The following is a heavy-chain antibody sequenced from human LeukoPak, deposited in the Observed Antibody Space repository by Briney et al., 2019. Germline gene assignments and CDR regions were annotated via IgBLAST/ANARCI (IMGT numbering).Heavy chain of an antibody. D-gene: IGHD4-17*01. CDR3: ARDTATIYGDSDPNWFDP. CDR1: GGTFSSYS. V-gene: IGHV1-69*05. CDR2: ISPIFGTS. Sequence: SDTVPRKASGGTFSSYSIICVRQAPGQGLEWMGMISPIFGTSNYAQQFQGRVTINTDESTSTAYMELSSLRSEDTAVYYCARDTATIYGDSDPNWFDPWGQGNLVTVSS. J-gene: IGHJ5*02.